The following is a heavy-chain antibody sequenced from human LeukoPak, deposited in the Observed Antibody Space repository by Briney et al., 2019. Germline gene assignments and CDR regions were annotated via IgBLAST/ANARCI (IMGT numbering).Heavy chain of an antibody. J-gene: IGHJ4*02. CDR3: AKVSDTAMVKSHYFDY. V-gene: IGHV3-23*01. D-gene: IGHD5-18*01. CDR1: GFTFATHG. CDR2: ISVGGLYT. Sequence: GGSLRLSCAASGFTFATHGMSWVRQVPGKGLEWVSAISVGGLYTYYADSVKGRFTISRDNSKNTLYLQMNSLRAEDTAVYYCAKVSDTAMVKSHYFDYWGQGTLVTVSS.